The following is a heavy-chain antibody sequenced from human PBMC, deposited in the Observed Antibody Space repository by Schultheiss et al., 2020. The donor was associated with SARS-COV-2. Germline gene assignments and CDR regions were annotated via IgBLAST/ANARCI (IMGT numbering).Heavy chain of an antibody. CDR1: GGSISSGDYY. D-gene: IGHD4-23*01. J-gene: IGHJ4*02. Sequence: SQTLSLTCTVSGGSISSGDYYWSWIRQPPGKGLEWIGEINHSGSTNYNPSLKSRVTISVDTSKNQFSLMLSSVTAADTAVYYCAREEHYGGNLDYWGQGTLVTVSS. V-gene: IGHV4-39*07. CDR3: AREEHYGGNLDY. CDR2: INHSGST.